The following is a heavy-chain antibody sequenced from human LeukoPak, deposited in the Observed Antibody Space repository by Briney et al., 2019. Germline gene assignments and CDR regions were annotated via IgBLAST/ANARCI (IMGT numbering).Heavy chain of an antibody. D-gene: IGHD3-16*01. CDR3: ARGLGEPYNWFDG. CDR2: IKPNSDGT. V-gene: IGHV1-2*06. CDR1: GYTFTGYY. J-gene: IGHJ5*02. Sequence: ASVRVSCMAPGYTFTGYYMQGVRQGPGQGLEWRGRIKPNSDGTKYAQKFQGRVTMTRDTSISTAYMELSRLRSDDTAVYYCARGLGEPYNWFDGWGQGTLVTPSS.